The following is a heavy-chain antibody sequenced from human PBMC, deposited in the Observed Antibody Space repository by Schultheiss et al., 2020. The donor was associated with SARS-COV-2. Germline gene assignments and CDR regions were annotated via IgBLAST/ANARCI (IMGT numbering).Heavy chain of an antibody. D-gene: IGHD3-16*01. CDR3: TRDVSGKEDY. V-gene: IGHV3-74*01. CDR2: VNEDGSRT. CDR1: GFTFKDYW. Sequence: GGSLRLSCTASGFTFKDYWMHWVRQTPGKGLVWVSRVNEDGSRTDYADSVKGRFSISRDNVKNTLYLQMNSLRAEDTSVYYCTRDVSGKEDYWGQGTLVTVSS. J-gene: IGHJ4*02.